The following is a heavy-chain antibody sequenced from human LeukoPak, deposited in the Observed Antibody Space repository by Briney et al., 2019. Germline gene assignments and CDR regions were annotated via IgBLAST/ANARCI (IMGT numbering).Heavy chain of an antibody. CDR3: ARVGWELSWNYFDY. D-gene: IGHD1-26*01. V-gene: IGHV3-30*14. Sequence: TGGSLRLSCADSGFTFTNYAMQWVRQAPGKGLEWVAVISYDGRGKYYGDSVKGRFTSSRDNSKNTLYLEMNSLRAEDTAVYYSARVGWELSWNYFDYWGQGTLVTVSS. CDR1: GFTFTNYA. CDR2: ISYDGRGK. J-gene: IGHJ4*02.